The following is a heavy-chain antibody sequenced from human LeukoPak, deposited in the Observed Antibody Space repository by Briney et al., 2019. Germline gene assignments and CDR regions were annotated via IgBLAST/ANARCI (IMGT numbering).Heavy chain of an antibody. D-gene: IGHD3-10*01. CDR1: GFTVSSNY. V-gene: IGHV3-66*02. CDR2: IYSGGST. J-gene: IGHJ4*02. CDR3: ARSPPWYYGSGSYFDH. Sequence: VQPGGSLRLSCAASGFTVSSNYMSWVRQAPGKGLEWVSVIYSGGSTYYADSVEGRFTISRDNSKNTLYLQMNSLRAEDTAVYYCARSPPWYYGSGSYFDHWGQGTLVTVSS.